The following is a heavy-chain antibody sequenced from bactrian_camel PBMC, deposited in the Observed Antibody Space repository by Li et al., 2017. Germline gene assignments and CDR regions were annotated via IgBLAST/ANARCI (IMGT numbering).Heavy chain of an antibody. CDR1: GGTISTDC. CDR3: AAGWSFGVGTLLRRHYNY. D-gene: IGHD3*01. V-gene: IGHV3S1*01. CDR2: VDSDGTTT. Sequence: HVQLVESGGGSVQPGGSLTLSCAASGGTISTDCVGWFRQASGKRREGIVAVDSDGTTTYGDSVKGRFTFSRDNAKNTLYLQVNSLKAEDTAMYYCAAGWSFGVGTLLRRHYNYWGQGTQVTVS. J-gene: IGHJ4*01.